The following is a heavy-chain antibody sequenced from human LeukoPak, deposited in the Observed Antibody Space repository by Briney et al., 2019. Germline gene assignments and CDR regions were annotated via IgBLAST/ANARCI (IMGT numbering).Heavy chain of an antibody. D-gene: IGHD2-21*02. J-gene: IGHJ4*02. CDR1: GGSISSGGYS. CDR2: IYHSGST. Sequence: SSETLSLTCAVSGGSISSGGYSWSWIRQPPGKGLEWIGYIYHSGSTYYNPSLKSRVTMSVDTSKNQFSLKLSSVTAADTAVYFCARGPYCGGDCYFAYWGQGTLVTVSS. CDR3: ARGPYCGGDCYFAY. V-gene: IGHV4-30-2*01.